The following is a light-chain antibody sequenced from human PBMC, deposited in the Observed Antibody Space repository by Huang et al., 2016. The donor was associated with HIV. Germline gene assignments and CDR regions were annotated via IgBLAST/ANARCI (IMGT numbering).Light chain of an antibody. CDR3: QHYNNWPYT. V-gene: IGKV3-15*01. Sequence: EIEMTQSPATLSVSPGERATLSCRASQSVNSNLAWYQQKPGQDPRLLIFGAATRATGIPAKFSGSGSGTEYTLTISSLQSEDFAVYYCQHYNNWPYTFGQGAKVEI. CDR1: QSVNSN. CDR2: GAA. J-gene: IGKJ2*01.